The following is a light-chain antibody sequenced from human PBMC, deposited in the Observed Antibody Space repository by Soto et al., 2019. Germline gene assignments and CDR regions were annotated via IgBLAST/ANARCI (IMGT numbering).Light chain of an antibody. Sequence: DIVMTQSPDSLSVPLGERATISCKPSQTLLYSSNNKNYLAWFQQKPGQPPKLLIYWASTRNSGVPDRFSGGGSGTDFTLSISGLQAEDAAIYYCQQYYHVPVTFGQGTRLEI. CDR1: QTLLYSSNNKNY. V-gene: IGKV4-1*01. CDR3: QQYYHVPVT. J-gene: IGKJ5*01. CDR2: WAS.